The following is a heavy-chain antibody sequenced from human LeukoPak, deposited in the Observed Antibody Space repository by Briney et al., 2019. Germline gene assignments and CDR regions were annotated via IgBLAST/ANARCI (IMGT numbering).Heavy chain of an antibody. CDR3: ARIGYSYGSNPLNY. V-gene: IGHV4-59*12. CDR1: GGSMTNYY. Sequence: SETLSLTCTVSGGSMTNYYWSWIRQPPGKGLEWIGYIHYSGSTTYNPSLKSRVTISVDTSKNQFSLKLSSVTAADTAVHYCARIGYSYGSNPLNYWGQGTLVTVYS. J-gene: IGHJ4*02. D-gene: IGHD5-18*01. CDR2: IHYSGST.